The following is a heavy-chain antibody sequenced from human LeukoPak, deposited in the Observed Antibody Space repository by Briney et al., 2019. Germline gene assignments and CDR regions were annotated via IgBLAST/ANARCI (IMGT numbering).Heavy chain of an antibody. CDR1: GFTFSSYS. V-gene: IGHV3-48*01. Sequence: PGGSLRLSCAASGFTFSSYSMNWVRQAPGKGLEWVSYISSSSSTIYYADSVKGRFTISRDNAKNSLYLQMNSLRADDTAFYYCAKQGGDKWEPPEGFYDYWGQGTLVTVSS. CDR2: ISSSSSTI. J-gene: IGHJ4*02. CDR3: AKQGGDKWEPPEGFYDY. D-gene: IGHD1-26*01.